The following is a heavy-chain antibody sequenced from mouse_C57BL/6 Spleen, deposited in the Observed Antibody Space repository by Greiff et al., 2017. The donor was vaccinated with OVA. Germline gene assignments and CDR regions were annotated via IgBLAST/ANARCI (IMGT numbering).Heavy chain of an antibody. CDR1: GYSITSGYY. D-gene: IGHD1-1*01. Sequence: EVKLQESGPGLVKPSQSLSLTCSVTGYSITSGYYWNWIRQFPGNKLEWMGYISYDGSNNYNPSLKNRISITRDTSKNQFFLKLNSVTTEDTATYYCARGSGSPFAYWGQGTLVTVSA. J-gene: IGHJ3*01. CDR3: ARGSGSPFAY. CDR2: ISYDGSN. V-gene: IGHV3-6*01.